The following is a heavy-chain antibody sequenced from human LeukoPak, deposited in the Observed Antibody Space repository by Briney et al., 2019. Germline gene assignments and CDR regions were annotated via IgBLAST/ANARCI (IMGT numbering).Heavy chain of an antibody. Sequence: PGGSLRLSCVASGFTFSDYYMSWIRQAPGKGLEWISYISSSSSYTNYADSVKGRFTISRDNAKTSLYLQMNNLRAEDTAVYYCARVVAVTSYYFDYWGQGTLVTVSS. V-gene: IGHV3-11*06. D-gene: IGHD2-21*02. CDR1: GFTFSDYY. J-gene: IGHJ4*02. CDR3: ARVVAVTSYYFDY. CDR2: ISSSSSYT.